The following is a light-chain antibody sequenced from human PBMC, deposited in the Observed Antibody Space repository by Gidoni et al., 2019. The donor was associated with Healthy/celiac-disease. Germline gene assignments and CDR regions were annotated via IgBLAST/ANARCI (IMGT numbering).Light chain of an antibody. V-gene: IGKV3-20*01. CDR3: QQYGSSSYT. J-gene: IGKJ2*01. CDR2: GAS. CDR1: QSVSSSY. Sequence: EIVLTQSPSTLSLSPVASATLPCRASQSVSSSYLAWYQQQTGQTPRLLIYGASSRAAGIPHRCSGGGCGTDFTLTTSSLEPEDFAVYYCQQYGSSSYTFGQGTKLEIK.